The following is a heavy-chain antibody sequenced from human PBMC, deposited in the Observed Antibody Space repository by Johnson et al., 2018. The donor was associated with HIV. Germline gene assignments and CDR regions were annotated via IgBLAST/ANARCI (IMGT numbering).Heavy chain of an antibody. CDR3: ASVLGRGYSGYDKNYDAFDI. Sequence: QVQLVESGGGLVKPGGSLRLSCAVSGFIFRDYYMSWIRQAPGKGLEWVSYISSSGKSTNYADSVKGRFTISRDNAKNSLYLQMNSLRAEDTALYYCASVLGRGYSGYDKNYDAFDIWGQGTMVTVSS. CDR1: GFIFRDYY. CDR2: ISSSGKST. J-gene: IGHJ3*02. V-gene: IGHV3-11*05. D-gene: IGHD5-12*01.